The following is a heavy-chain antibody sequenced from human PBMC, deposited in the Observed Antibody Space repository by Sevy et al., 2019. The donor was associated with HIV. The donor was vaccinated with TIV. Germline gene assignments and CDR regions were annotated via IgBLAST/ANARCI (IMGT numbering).Heavy chain of an antibody. Sequence: GGSLRLSCAASGFTFSSYAMSWVRQAPGKGLEWVSAISGSGGSTYYADSVKGRFTISRDNSKNTLYLQMNSLRAEDTAVYYCAKLTEVVLVIAKYYFDYWGQGTLVTVSS. CDR2: ISGSGGST. CDR3: AKLTEVVLVIAKYYFDY. CDR1: GFTFSSYA. D-gene: IGHD2-21*01. J-gene: IGHJ4*02. V-gene: IGHV3-23*01.